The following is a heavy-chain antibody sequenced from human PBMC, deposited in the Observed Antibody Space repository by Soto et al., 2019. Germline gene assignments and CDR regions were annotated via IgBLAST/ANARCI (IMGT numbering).Heavy chain of an antibody. CDR3: ARGIATGQLDP. J-gene: IGHJ5*02. CDR1: GYTFNKYD. D-gene: IGHD2-15*01. V-gene: IGHV1-18*04. CDR2: ISPNSGRP. Sequence: ASVKVSCKASGYTFNKYDITWVRQAPGQGLEWLGLISPNSGRPSYAQKFEGRVTMTTDTSTTTAYLELSSLRSEDTAVYYCARGIATGQLDPWGQGTLVTVSS.